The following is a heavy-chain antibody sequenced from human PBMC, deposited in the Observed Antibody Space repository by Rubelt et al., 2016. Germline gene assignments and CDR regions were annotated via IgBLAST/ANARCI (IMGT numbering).Heavy chain of an antibody. CDR1: GYTFTSYA. D-gene: IGHD1-1*01. J-gene: IGHJ6*02. CDR2: INTNTGNP. Sequence: QVQLVQSGSELKKPGASVKVSCKASGYTFTSYAMNWVRQAPGQGLEWMGWINTNTGNPTYAQGFTGRFVFSLDTSFRTAYLPTSSLKAEDTAVDYCAHPNWNYYYYYGMDVWGQGTTVTVSS. V-gene: IGHV7-4-1*02. CDR3: AHPNWNYYYYYGMDV.